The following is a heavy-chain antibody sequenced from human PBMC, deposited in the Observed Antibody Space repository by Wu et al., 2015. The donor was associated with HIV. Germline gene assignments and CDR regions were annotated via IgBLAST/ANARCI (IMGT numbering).Heavy chain of an antibody. Sequence: QVQLQQWGAGLLKPSETLSLTCAVYGGSFSGYYWSWIRQPPGKGLEWIGEINHSGSTNYNPSLKSRVTISVDTSKNQFSLKLSSVTAADTAVYYCARGLYDFWSGYYSYYFDYWGQGTLVTVSS. CDR2: INHSGST. CDR3: ARGLYDFWSGYYSYYFDY. J-gene: IGHJ4*02. V-gene: IGHV4-34*01. D-gene: IGHD3-3*01. CDR1: GGSFSGYY.